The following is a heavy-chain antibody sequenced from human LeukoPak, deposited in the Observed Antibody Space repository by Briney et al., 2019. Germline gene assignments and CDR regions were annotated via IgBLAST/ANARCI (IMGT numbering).Heavy chain of an antibody. CDR2: IKQDGSEK. CDR1: GFTFSSYW. J-gene: IGHJ4*02. Sequence: GRSLTPSCAASGFTFSSYWMSWVRQAPGKGLEWVANIKQDGSEKYYVASVKGRFTISRDNAKNSLYLQMNSLRAEDTAVYYCARGSYFDYWGQGTLVTVSS. CDR3: ARGSYFDY. V-gene: IGHV3-7*01.